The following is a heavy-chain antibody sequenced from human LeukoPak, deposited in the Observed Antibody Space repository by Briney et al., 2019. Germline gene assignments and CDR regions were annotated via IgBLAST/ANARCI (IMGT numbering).Heavy chain of an antibody. Sequence: ASVRVSCKASGYTFIDHYIHWVRQARGQGLEWVGWINPKSGDTDLAQKCQGSVSMTMDTYIKTVYLEVNRLTYDDTAVYFCAREGPYCESGTWPTQFDFWGQGSPVTVSS. D-gene: IGHD2-21*01. CDR3: AREGPYCESGTWPTQFDF. J-gene: IGHJ4*02. CDR2: INPKSGDT. V-gene: IGHV1-2*02. CDR1: GYTFIDHY.